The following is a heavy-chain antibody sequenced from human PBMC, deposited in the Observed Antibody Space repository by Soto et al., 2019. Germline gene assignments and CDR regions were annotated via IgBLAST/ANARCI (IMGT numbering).Heavy chain of an antibody. Sequence: EVQLLESGGGLVQPGGSLRLSCAASGFTFSNYAMSWVRQAPGKGLEWVSAISGSGGSTYYADSVKGRFTISRDNSKNTLYLKMNSLRAEDTAVYYCAKDVDSGYDANDYWGQGTLVTVSS. CDR2: ISGSGGST. J-gene: IGHJ4*02. CDR1: GFTFSNYA. CDR3: AKDVDSGYDANDY. V-gene: IGHV3-23*01. D-gene: IGHD5-12*01.